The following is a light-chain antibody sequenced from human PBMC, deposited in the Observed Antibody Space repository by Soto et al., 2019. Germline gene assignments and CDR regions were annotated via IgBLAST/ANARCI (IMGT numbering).Light chain of an antibody. J-gene: IGKJ5*01. CDR1: QSVSSN. V-gene: IGKV3-11*01. Sequence: DILLTQSPATLSVSPGDRASLSWRASQSVSSNLAWYQQKPGQAPRLLIYGASNRATGVPARFSGSGSGTDFTLTISSLEPEDFALYYCQQRNNWPPSITCGQGTRLEIK. CDR2: GAS. CDR3: QQRNNWPPSIT.